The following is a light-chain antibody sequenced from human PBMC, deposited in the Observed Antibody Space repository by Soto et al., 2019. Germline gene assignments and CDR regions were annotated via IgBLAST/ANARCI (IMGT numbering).Light chain of an antibody. CDR1: SSDVGGYNS. J-gene: IGLJ3*02. CDR3: SSYTTTSTLWV. V-gene: IGLV2-14*01. CDR2: EVS. Sequence: QSALTQPASVSGSPGQSITISCTETSSDVGGYNSVSWYQQHPGKAPKLMIFEVSNRPSGVSNRFSGSKSGNTASLTISGLHTEDEADYYCSSYTTTSTLWVFGGGTKLTV.